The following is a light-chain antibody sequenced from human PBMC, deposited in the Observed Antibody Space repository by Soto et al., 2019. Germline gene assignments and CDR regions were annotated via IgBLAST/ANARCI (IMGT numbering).Light chain of an antibody. J-gene: IGKJ4*01. V-gene: IGKV1-5*03. CDR2: KAS. Sequence: DIPMTQSPSTLSASVGDRVTITCRASQSISSWLAWYQQKPGKAPNLLIYKASSLESWVPSRFSGSGSGTEFTLTISSLQPDDFATYYCQHYISYPLTFGVGTKVEIK. CDR3: QHYISYPLT. CDR1: QSISSW.